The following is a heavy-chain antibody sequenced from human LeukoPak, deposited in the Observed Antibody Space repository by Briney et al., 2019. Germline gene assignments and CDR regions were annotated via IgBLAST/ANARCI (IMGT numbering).Heavy chain of an antibody. Sequence: ASVKVSCKASGYTFTSYDINWVRQATGQGLEWMGWMNPNSGNTGYAQKFQGRVTMTRNTSISTAYMELSSLRSEDTAVYYCARGHKYYDFWSGYLPLDAFDIWGQGTMVTVSS. CDR2: MNPNSGNT. CDR1: GYTFTSYD. D-gene: IGHD3-3*01. V-gene: IGHV1-8*01. J-gene: IGHJ3*02. CDR3: ARGHKYYDFWSGYLPLDAFDI.